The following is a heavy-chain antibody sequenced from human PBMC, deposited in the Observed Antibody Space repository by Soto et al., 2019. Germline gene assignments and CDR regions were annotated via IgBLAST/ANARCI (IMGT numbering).Heavy chain of an antibody. CDR3: ERGHSGSGHYYYGMDV. CDR2: IIPIIGTA. Sequence: QVQLLQSGAEVKTPGSSVKFSCKASGGTFSSYAISWVRQAPGQGLQWIGGIIPIIGTANYAQKFQGRVTITAGESTSAAYMELRRLRSKDTDVYYCERGHSGSGHYYYGMDVWGQGTTVTVSS. V-gene: IGHV1-69*01. J-gene: IGHJ6*02. D-gene: IGHD1-26*01. CDR1: GGTFSSYA.